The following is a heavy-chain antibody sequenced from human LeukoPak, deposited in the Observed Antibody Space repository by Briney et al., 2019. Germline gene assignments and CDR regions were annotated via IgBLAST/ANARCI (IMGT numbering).Heavy chain of an antibody. CDR3: ARVLRAPLAAAGPSYYYYYYMDV. J-gene: IGHJ6*03. CDR1: GFTFSTYS. Sequence: KPGGSLRLSCAASGFTFSTYSMHWVRQAPGKGLEWVSSISSSSSYIYYADSVKGRFTISRDNAKNSLYLQMNSLRAEDTAVYYCARVLRAPLAAAGPSYYYYYYMDVWGKGTTVTISS. D-gene: IGHD6-13*01. CDR2: ISSSSSYI. V-gene: IGHV3-21*01.